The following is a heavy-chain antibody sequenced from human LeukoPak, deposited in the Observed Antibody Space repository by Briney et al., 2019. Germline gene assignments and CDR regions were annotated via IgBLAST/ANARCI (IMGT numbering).Heavy chain of an antibody. CDR1: GYTFTGYY. V-gene: IGHV1-2*02. CDR3: ARTFYDTLDSDAFDF. D-gene: IGHD2/OR15-2a*01. J-gene: IGHJ3*01. Sequence: ASVKVSCKASGYTFTGYYMHWVRQAPGQGLEWMGWINPDSGGTNNAQKFQGRVTMTRDTSISTAYMELSRLRSDDTAVYYCARTFYDTLDSDAFDFWVQGTMVIVSS. CDR2: INPDSGGT.